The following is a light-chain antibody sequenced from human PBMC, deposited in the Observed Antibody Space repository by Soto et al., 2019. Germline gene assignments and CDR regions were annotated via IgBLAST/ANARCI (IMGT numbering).Light chain of an antibody. J-gene: IGLJ2*01. V-gene: IGLV3-21*02. CDR3: QVWDSSTDQNVV. Sequence: SYELTQPPSVSVAPGQTARITCGGNKIGTKSVHWYQQKPGQAPVLVVFDDSDRPSGIPERFSGSNSGNMATLTISRVEAGDEADYYCQVWDSSTDQNVVFGGGTKLTVL. CDR2: DDS. CDR1: KIGTKS.